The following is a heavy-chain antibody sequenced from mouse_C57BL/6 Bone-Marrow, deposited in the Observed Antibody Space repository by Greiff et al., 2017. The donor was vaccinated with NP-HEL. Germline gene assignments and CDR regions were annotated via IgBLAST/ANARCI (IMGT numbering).Heavy chain of an antibody. V-gene: IGHV5-12*01. D-gene: IGHD1-1*01. CDR3: ARHSNYLDY. CDR2: LSNGGGST. J-gene: IGHJ2*01. Sequence: EVQLVESGGGLVQPGGSLKLSCAASGFTFSDYYMYWVRQTPEKRLEWVAYLSNGGGSTYYPDTVKGRFTISRDNAKNTRYLQMSRLKSEDTAMYYCARHSNYLDYWGQGTTLTVSS. CDR1: GFTFSDYY.